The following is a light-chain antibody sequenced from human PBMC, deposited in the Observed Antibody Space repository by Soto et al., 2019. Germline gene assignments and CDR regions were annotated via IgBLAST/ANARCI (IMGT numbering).Light chain of an antibody. CDR1: SSDIGAYDF. J-gene: IGLJ1*01. CDR3: SSYAGSNNFV. V-gene: IGLV2-8*01. Sequence: QSALTQPPTASGTPGQSLIVSCTGTSSDIGAYDFVSWYQQHPGKVPKLLIYEVNKRPSGVPDRFSGSKSGNTASLTVSALQAEDEADYYCSSYAGSNNFVFGTGTKVTVL. CDR2: EVN.